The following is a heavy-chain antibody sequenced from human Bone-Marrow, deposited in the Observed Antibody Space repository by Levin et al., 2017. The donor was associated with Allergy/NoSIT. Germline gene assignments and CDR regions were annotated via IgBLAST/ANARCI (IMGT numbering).Heavy chain of an antibody. CDR3: AKRAGATWSSQHYYGMDV. V-gene: IGHV3-23*01. J-gene: IGHJ6*02. CDR1: GFTFSTYV. Sequence: QTGGSLRLSCAASGFTFSTYVMNWVRQAPGKGLEWVSAIAGGGGSTYYADSVRGRFTISRDISTNTLFLQMNSLRADDTAVYFCAKRAGATWSSQHYYGMDVWGQGTTVTVSS. D-gene: IGHD1-1*01. CDR2: IAGGGGST.